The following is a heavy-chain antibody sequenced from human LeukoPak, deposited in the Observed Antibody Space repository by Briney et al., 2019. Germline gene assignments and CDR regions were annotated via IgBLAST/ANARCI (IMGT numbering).Heavy chain of an antibody. CDR3: ARTLWFGELYYYYYMDV. CDR1: GGSISSYY. D-gene: IGHD3-10*01. Sequence: PSETLSLTCTVSGGSISSYYWSWIRQPAGKGLEWIGRIYTSGSTNYNPSLKSRVTMSVDTSKNQFSLKLSSVTAADTAVYYCARTLWFGELYYYYYMDVWGKGTTVTVSS. J-gene: IGHJ6*03. V-gene: IGHV4-4*07. CDR2: IYTSGST.